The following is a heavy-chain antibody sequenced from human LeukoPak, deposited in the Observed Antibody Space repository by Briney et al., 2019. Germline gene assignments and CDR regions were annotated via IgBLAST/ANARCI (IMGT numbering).Heavy chain of an antibody. CDR3: TIHRGIRY. V-gene: IGHV3-7*05. Sequence: GGSLRLSCAASGFTFSSFWMTWVRQAPGKGLEWVANIKQDGGEKYYVDSVKGRFTISRDNAKNSLYLQMNSLRAEDTAVYYCTIHRGIRYWGQGTLVIVSS. CDR2: IKQDGGEK. CDR1: GFTFSSFW. J-gene: IGHJ4*02. D-gene: IGHD5-18*01.